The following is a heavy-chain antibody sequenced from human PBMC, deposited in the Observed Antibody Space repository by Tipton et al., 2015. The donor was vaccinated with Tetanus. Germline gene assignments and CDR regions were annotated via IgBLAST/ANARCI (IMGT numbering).Heavy chain of an antibody. D-gene: IGHD3-16*01. Sequence: SLRLSCAVSGFTFSDYWMTWVRQAPGKGLEWVASIKQDGTDKSYVDSVKGRFTVSRDNAKNSLYLQMNSLRAEDTAVYYCARHYYGNWFDPWGPGAQVTVST. CDR3: ARHYYGNWFDP. CDR2: IKQDGTDK. CDR1: GFTFSDYW. V-gene: IGHV3-7*01. J-gene: IGHJ5*02.